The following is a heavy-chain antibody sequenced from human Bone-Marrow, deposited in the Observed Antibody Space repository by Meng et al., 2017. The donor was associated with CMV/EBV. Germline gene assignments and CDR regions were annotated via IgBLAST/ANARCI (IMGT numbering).Heavy chain of an antibody. V-gene: IGHV3-30-3*01. J-gene: IGHJ4*02. CDR1: GFTFSSYA. CDR3: ARAEVGGVDYFDY. Sequence: GGSLSLSCAASGFTFSSYAMHWVRQAPGKGLEWVAVISYDGSNKYYADSVKGRFTISRDNSKNTLYLQMNSLRADDTAVYDCARAEVGGVDYFDYWGQGTLVTVSS. D-gene: IGHD3-16*01. CDR2: ISYDGSNK.